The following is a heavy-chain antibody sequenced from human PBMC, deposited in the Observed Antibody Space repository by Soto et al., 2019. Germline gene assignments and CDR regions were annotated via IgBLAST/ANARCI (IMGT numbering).Heavy chain of an antibody. J-gene: IGHJ5*02. CDR1: GGSISSGDYY. D-gene: IGHD2-21*02. Sequence: SETLSLTCTVSGGSISSGDYYWSWIRQPPGKGLEWIGYIYYSGSTYYNPSLKSRVTISVDTSKNQFSLKLSSVTAADTAVYYCVIAMVVTQNWFDPWGQGTLVTVS. CDR2: IYYSGST. V-gene: IGHV4-30-4*01. CDR3: VIAMVVTQNWFDP.